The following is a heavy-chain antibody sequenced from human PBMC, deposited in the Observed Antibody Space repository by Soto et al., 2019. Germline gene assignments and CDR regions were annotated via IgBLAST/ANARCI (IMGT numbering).Heavy chain of an antibody. J-gene: IGHJ6*02. CDR1: GFTFGSFA. CDR2: ISGSGGST. Sequence: GPLRLSCAACGFTFGSFAMSLVGEAPGKRLEWVSAISGSGGSTYYADSVKGRFTISRDNGKNSLFLQMNSLRDEDTAVYYCARVVVVIPPGYYYAMDVWGQGTTVTVSS. D-gene: IGHD3-22*01. V-gene: IGHV3-23*01. CDR3: ARVVVVIPPGYYYAMDV.